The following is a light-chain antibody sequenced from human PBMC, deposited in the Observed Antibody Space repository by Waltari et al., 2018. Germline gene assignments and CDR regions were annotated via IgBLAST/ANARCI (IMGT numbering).Light chain of an antibody. V-gene: IGLV2-14*01. J-gene: IGLJ3*02. CDR1: RSDVGRYNY. CDR2: DVT. Sequence: QSALTQPASVSGSPGQSITISCTGSRSDVGRYNYVSWYQQFPDRAPKLIIYDVTNRPSGVSNRFSGSKSANTASLTISGLQPEDEAEYYCASYNPGSTLVFGGGTKLTVL. CDR3: ASYNPGSTLV.